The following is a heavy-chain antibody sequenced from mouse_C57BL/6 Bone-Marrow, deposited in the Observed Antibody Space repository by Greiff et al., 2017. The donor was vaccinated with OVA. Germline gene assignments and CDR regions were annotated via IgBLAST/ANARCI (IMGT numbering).Heavy chain of an antibody. Sequence: VQLQQSGAELVRPGASVKMSCKASGYTFTSYTMHWVKQRPGQGLEWIGYINPSCGYTNYNQKFKDKATLTADKSSSTAYMQLSSLTSEDSAVDYCSREGGYWFAYWGQGTLVTVSA. CDR3: SREGGYWFAY. CDR2: INPSCGYT. V-gene: IGHV1-4*01. J-gene: IGHJ3*01. D-gene: IGHD1-1*02. CDR1: GYTFTSYT.